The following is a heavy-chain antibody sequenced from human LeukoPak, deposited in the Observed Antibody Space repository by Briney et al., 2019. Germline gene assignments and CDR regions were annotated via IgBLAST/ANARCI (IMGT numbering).Heavy chain of an antibody. CDR2: ISSSSYT. D-gene: IGHD3-9*01. CDR3: ARTVYDILTGFGY. Sequence: GGSLRLSCAASGFTFSDYYMSWIRQAPGKGLEWVSYISSSSYTNYADSVKGRFTISRDDAKNSLYLQMNSLRAEDTAVYYCARTVYDILTGFGYWGPGTLVTVSS. V-gene: IGHV3-11*06. J-gene: IGHJ4*02. CDR1: GFTFSDYY.